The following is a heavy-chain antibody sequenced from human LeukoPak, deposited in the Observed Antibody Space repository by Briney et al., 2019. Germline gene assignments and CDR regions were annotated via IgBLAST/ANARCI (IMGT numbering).Heavy chain of an antibody. CDR3: ARKWLSYFDY. Sequence: GGSLRLSCSASGFTFSSYTMNWVRQAPGKGLEWVSSISGRSTYIFYADSVKGRFTISRDNAKNSLSLQMNSLRDEDTAVYYCARKWLSYFDYWGQGTLVTVSS. V-gene: IGHV3-21*01. CDR2: ISGRSTYI. J-gene: IGHJ4*02. CDR1: GFTFSSYT. D-gene: IGHD3-22*01.